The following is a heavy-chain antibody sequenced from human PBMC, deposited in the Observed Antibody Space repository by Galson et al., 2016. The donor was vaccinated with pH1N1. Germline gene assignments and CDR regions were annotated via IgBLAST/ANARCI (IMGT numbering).Heavy chain of an antibody. CDR1: GGSISRSN. J-gene: IGHJ4*02. V-gene: IGHV4-59*08. D-gene: IGHD5-24*01. CDR2: LYSSGTT. CDR3: ARHLHVSGFKAIDS. Sequence: ETLSLTCAVSGGSISRSNWCWIRQSPVKGLEWLGYLYSSGTTTYNPSVASRVSISVDPPKNQFSLNLDFVTAADTAIYYCARHLHVSGFKAIDSWGQGILVTVSS.